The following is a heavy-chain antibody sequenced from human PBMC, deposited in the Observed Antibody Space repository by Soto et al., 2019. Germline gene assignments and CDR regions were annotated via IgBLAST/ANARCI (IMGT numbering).Heavy chain of an antibody. J-gene: IGHJ5*02. CDR2: INPSGRTI. D-gene: IGHD6-19*01. CDR3: ARYSGRYSYNWFDP. Sequence: EVQLLESGGGLIQPAGSLRLTCTASGFTFSSFEMNWNRQVPGKGPEWISVINPSGRTISYADSVKSRFTVSRDNANNSLCLQMNSLGVEDTAVYYCARYSGRYSYNWFDPWGQVTLVTVS. V-gene: IGHV3-48*03. CDR1: GFTFSSFE.